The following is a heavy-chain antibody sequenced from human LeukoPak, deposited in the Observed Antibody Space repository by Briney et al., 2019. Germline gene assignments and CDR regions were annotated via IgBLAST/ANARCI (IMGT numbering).Heavy chain of an antibody. D-gene: IGHD3-22*01. CDR3: VRIGYYYDSSGYYTYYFDY. CDR2: IKQDGSEK. CDR1: GFTFSNYW. V-gene: IGHV3-7*01. Sequence: GGFLRLSCAASGFTFSNYWMSWVRQAPGKGLEWVANIKQDGSEKYYVDSVKGRFTISRDNTKKSLYLQMNSLRAEDTAVYYCVRIGYYYDSSGYYTYYFDYWGQGTLVTVSS. J-gene: IGHJ4*02.